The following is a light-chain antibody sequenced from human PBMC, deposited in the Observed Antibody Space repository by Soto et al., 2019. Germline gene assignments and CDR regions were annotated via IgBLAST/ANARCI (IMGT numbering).Light chain of an antibody. CDR2: WAS. CDR3: QQHYDSAQT. J-gene: IGKJ2*01. V-gene: IGKV4-1*01. CDR1: QSVLYDSNKKSY. Sequence: DIVMTQSPDALAVSLGERATINCKSSQSVLYDSNKKSYLAWYQQKPGQPPKLLIYWASTRESGVPDRFSGSGSGTDFTLTISSLQAEDVAVYYCQQHYDSAQTFGQGTKLEIK.